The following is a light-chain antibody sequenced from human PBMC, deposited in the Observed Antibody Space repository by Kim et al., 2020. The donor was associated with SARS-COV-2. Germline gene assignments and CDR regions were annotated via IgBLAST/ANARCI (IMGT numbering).Light chain of an antibody. Sequence: QLVLTQSPSASASLGASVKLTCTLSSGHSSYAIAWHQQQPEKGPRYLMRLNSDGSHRKADGIPDRFSVSSSGAERYLTISSLQSEDEADYYCQTWGTGIVVFGGGTQLTVL. J-gene: IGLJ3*02. CDR2: LNSDGSH. V-gene: IGLV4-69*01. CDR3: QTWGTGIVV. CDR1: SGHSSYA.